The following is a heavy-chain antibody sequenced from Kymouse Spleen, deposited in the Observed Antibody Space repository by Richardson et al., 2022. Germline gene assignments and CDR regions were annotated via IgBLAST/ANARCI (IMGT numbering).Heavy chain of an antibody. CDR2: IKSKTDGGTT. CDR3: TGATVYYYYGMDV. CDR1: GFTFSNAW. V-gene: IGHV3-15*01. D-gene: IGHD1-26*01. J-gene: IGHJ6*02. Sequence: EVQLVESGGGLVKPGGSLRLSCAASGFTFSNAWMSWVRQAPGKGLEWVGRIKSKTDGGTTDYAAPVKGRFTISRDDSKNTLYLQMNSLKTEDTAVYYCTGATVYYYYGMDVWGQGTTVTVSS.